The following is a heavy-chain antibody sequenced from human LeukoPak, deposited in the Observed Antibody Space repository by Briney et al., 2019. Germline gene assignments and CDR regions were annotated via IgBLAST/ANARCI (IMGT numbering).Heavy chain of an antibody. D-gene: IGHD6-6*01. J-gene: IGHJ3*02. Sequence: ASVKVSCKASGYTFTSYDINWVRQATGQGLEWMGWMNPNSGNTGYGQKFQGRVTMTRNTSISTAYMELSSLRSEDTAVYYCAVLEYSSSSDAFDIWGQGTMVTVSS. CDR1: GYTFTSYD. V-gene: IGHV1-8*01. CDR2: MNPNSGNT. CDR3: AVLEYSSSSDAFDI.